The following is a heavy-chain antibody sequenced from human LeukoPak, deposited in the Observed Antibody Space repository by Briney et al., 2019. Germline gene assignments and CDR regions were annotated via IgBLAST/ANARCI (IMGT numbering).Heavy chain of an antibody. J-gene: IGHJ6*02. CDR1: GGSFSNYY. CDR3: ARGMGHFDSSGYYHDYGMDV. CDR2: INHSGSI. Sequence: SETLSLTCAVYGGSFSNYYWSWIRQSPGKGLDWIGEINHSGSINYNPSLKSRFTISVDTSKNQFSLKLSSVTAADTAVYYCARGMGHFDSSGYYHDYGMDVWGQGTTVTVSS. V-gene: IGHV4-34*01. D-gene: IGHD3-22*01.